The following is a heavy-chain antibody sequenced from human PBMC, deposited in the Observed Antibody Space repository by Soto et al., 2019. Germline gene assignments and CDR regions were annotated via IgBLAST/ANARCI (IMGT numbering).Heavy chain of an antibody. CDR1: GYTFTSYG. Sequence: QVQLVQSGAEVKKPGASVKVSCKASGYTFTSYGISWVRQAPGQGLEWMGWISAYNGNTNYAQKPQGRVTMTTDTSTSTAYRGLRSRRSDDAAVYSCARDGGGYALDYWGQGTLVTVSS. V-gene: IGHV1-18*01. CDR2: ISAYNGNT. J-gene: IGHJ4*02. D-gene: IGHD5-12*01. CDR3: ARDGGGYALDY.